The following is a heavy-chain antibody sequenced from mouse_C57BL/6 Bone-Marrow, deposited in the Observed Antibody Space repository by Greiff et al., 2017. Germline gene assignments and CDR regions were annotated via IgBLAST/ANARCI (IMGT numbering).Heavy chain of an antibody. V-gene: IGHV1-69*01. CDR2: IDPSDSYT. CDR1: GYTFTSYW. D-gene: IGHD2-4*01. Sequence: QVQLQQPGAELVMPGASVKLSCTASGYTFTSYWMHWVKQRPGQGLEWIGEIDPSDSYTNYNQSFKGKSTLTVDQSSSTAYMQLSSLTSEDSAVHDCASRGYEYGDVWGTGTTVTVSS. J-gene: IGHJ1*03. CDR3: ASRGYEYGDV.